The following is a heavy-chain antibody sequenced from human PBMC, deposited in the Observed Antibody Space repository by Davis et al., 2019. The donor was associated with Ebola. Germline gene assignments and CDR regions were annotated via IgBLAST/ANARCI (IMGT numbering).Heavy chain of an antibody. Sequence: SLKISCAASGFTFDDYAMHWVRQAPGKGLEWVSGISWNSGSIGYADSVKGRFTISRDNAKNSLYLQMNSLRAEDTAVYYCARDEGEQLVLLYYYYGMDVWGKGTTVTVSS. D-gene: IGHD6-6*01. CDR3: ARDEGEQLVLLYYYYGMDV. CDR1: GFTFDDYA. CDR2: ISWNSGSI. V-gene: IGHV3-9*01. J-gene: IGHJ6*04.